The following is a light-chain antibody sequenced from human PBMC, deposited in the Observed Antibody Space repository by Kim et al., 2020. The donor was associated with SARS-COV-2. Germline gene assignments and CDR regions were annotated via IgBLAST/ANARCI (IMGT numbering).Light chain of an antibody. CDR1: SSNIGRYT. CDR3: AAWDDSPNGYV. J-gene: IGLJ1*01. Sequence: GQSVTISCSGSSSNIGRYTVNWYQKLPGKAPTLVMYKSNQRPSGVPDRVSGSKSGTSAALAISGLQSEDEADYYCAAWDDSPNGYVFGTGTKVTVL. CDR2: KSN. V-gene: IGLV1-44*01.